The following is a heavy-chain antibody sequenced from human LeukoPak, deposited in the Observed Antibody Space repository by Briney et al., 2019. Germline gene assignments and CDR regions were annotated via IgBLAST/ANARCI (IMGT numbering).Heavy chain of an antibody. CDR2: FDPEDGEA. CDR1: EYTLTELS. D-gene: IGHD1-26*01. Sequence: ASVKVSCKVSEYTLTELSMHWVRQAPGKGPEWMGGFDPEDGEAIYAQKFQGRVTMTEDTSADTAYMELSSLRSEDTAVYYCATAVSGSYYKWGQGTLVTVSS. V-gene: IGHV1-24*01. CDR3: ATAVSGSYYK. J-gene: IGHJ4*02.